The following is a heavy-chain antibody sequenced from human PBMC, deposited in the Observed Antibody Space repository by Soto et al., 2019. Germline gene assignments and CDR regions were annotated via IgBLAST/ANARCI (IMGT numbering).Heavy chain of an antibody. V-gene: IGHV4-4*02. CDR1: VDSIGNSKG. CDR3: VRLNRDYYYYGMDV. CDR2: IDHNGIT. Sequence: SETLSLACAVSVDSIGNSKGLTGVRQTPGKGLEWIGKIDHNGITNYNPSLESRVTILKDNSKNQLSLKLSSVTGADSAVYYCVRLNRDYYYYGMDVWGQGATVTVSS. J-gene: IGHJ6*02.